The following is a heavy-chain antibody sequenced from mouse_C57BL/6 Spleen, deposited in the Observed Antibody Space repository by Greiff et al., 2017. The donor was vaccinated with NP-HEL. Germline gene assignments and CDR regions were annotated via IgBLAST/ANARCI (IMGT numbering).Heavy chain of an antibody. D-gene: IGHD2-3*01. CDR1: GYTFTSYW. V-gene: IGHV1-53*01. CDR2: INPSNGGT. CDR3: ARDGARDYYAMDY. J-gene: IGHJ4*01. Sequence: QVQLQQSGTELVKPGASVKLSCKASGYTFTSYWMHWVKQRPGQGLEWIGNINPSNGGTNYNEKFKSKATLTVDKSSSTAYMQLSSLTSEDSAVYYCARDGARDYYAMDYWGQGTSVTVSS.